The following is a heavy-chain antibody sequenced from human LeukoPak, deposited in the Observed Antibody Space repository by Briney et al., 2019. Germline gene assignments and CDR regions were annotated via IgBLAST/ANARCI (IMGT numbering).Heavy chain of an antibody. CDR2: ISSSGSTI. CDR3: TCELGYCSSTSCDSRDY. Sequence: PGGSLRLSCAASGFTFSDYYMSWIRQAPGKGLEWVSYISSSGSTIYYADSVKGRFTISRDNAKNSLYLQMNSLRAEDTAVYYCTCELGYCSSTSCDSRDYWGQGTLVTVSS. CDR1: GFTFSDYY. D-gene: IGHD2-2*01. J-gene: IGHJ4*02. V-gene: IGHV3-11*01.